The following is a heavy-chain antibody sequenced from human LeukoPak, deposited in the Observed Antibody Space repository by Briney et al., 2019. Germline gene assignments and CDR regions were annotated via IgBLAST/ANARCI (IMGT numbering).Heavy chain of an antibody. V-gene: IGHV3-23*01. CDR2: ISGSGGST. J-gene: IGHJ4*02. Sequence: GGSLRLSCAASGFTFSSYAMSWVRQAPGKGLEWVSAISGSGGSTYYADSVKGRFTISRDNSKNTLYLQMNSLRAEDTAVYYCAKGNTHYYDSSGLKYYFGYWGQGTLVTVSS. CDR1: GFTFSSYA. CDR3: AKGNTHYYDSSGLKYYFGY. D-gene: IGHD3-22*01.